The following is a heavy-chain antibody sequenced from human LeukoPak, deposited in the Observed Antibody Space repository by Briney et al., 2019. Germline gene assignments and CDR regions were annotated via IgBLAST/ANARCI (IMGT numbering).Heavy chain of an antibody. CDR3: ARAPGIDYGDYVGSNYFDY. J-gene: IGHJ4*02. V-gene: IGHV4-4*02. CDR2: IYHSGST. Sequence: SETLSLTCTVSGGSISSSNWWSWVRQPPGKGLEWIGEIYHSGSTNYNPSLKSRVTISVDKSKNQFSLKLSSVTAADTAVYYCARAPGIDYGDYVGSNYFDYWGQGTLVTVSS. D-gene: IGHD4-17*01. CDR1: GGSISSSNW.